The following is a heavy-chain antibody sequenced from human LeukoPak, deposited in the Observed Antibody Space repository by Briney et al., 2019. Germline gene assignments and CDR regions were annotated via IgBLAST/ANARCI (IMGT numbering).Heavy chain of an antibody. CDR1: GGSISSYY. D-gene: IGHD1-26*01. CDR2: IYTSGST. J-gene: IGHJ6*03. V-gene: IGHV4-4*07. CDR3: ARDLTSVGVVGATTKVYYYYYMDV. Sequence: PSETLSLTCTVSGGSISSYYWSWIRQPAGKGLEWIGRIYTSGSTNYNPSLKSRVTMSVDTSKNQFSLKLSSVTAADTAVYYCARDLTSVGVVGATTKVYYYYYMDVWGKGTTVTISS.